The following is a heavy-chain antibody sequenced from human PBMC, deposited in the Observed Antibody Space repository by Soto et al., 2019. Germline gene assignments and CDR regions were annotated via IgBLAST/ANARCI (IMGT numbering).Heavy chain of an antibody. CDR1: GFTFSAYA. CDR2: ISGSGGRT. CDR3: AKSHALLLWFGELLPPLFDY. V-gene: IGHV3-23*01. D-gene: IGHD3-10*01. Sequence: GGSLRLSCAASGFTFSAYAIIWVRQAPGQGLEWVSAISGSGGRTSYADSVKGRFTISRDNSKNTLYLQMNSLRAEDTAVYYCAKSHALLLWFGELLPPLFDYWGQGTLVTVSS. J-gene: IGHJ4*02.